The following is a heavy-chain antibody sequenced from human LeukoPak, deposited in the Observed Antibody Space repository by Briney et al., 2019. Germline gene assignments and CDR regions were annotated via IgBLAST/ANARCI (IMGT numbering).Heavy chain of an antibody. J-gene: IGHJ5*02. Sequence: SAKVSCKASGGTFSSYAISWVRQAPGQGLEWMGGIIPIFGTANYAQKFQGRVTITADESTSTAYMELSSLRSEDTAVYYCVRDLQFGTTGRGWFDPWGQGTLVTVSS. V-gene: IGHV1-69*13. CDR2: IIPIFGTA. D-gene: IGHD1-1*01. CDR3: VRDLQFGTTGRGWFDP. CDR1: GGTFSSYA.